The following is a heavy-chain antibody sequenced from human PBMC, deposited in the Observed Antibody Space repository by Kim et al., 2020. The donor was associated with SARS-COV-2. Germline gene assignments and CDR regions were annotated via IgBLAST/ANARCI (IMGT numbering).Heavy chain of an antibody. CDR1: GFTFSSYA. J-gene: IGHJ4*02. CDR2: IWYDGSNK. Sequence: GGSLRLSCAASGFTFSSYAMHWVRQAPGKGLEWVAVIWYDGSNKYYADSVKGRFTISRDNSKNTLYLQMNSLRAEDTAVYYCAKEKGHGDPELDYWGQGTLVTVSS. D-gene: IGHD4-17*01. V-gene: IGHV3-33*06. CDR3: AKEKGHGDPELDY.